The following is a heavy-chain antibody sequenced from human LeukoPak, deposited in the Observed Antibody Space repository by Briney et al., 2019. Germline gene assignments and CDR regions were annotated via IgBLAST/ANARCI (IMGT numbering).Heavy chain of an antibody. D-gene: IGHD6-19*01. CDR1: GGSISSYY. V-gene: IGHV4-4*07. J-gene: IGHJ4*02. CDR2: FSTSANT. Sequence: SETLSLTCAVSGGSISSYYWSWIRQPAGKGLEWIGRFSTSANTNYNPSLKGRVTMSVDTSKNQSSLKLSSVTAADTAVYYRARGGGGIAVAGSFDYWGQGTLVTVSS. CDR3: ARGGGGIAVAGSFDY.